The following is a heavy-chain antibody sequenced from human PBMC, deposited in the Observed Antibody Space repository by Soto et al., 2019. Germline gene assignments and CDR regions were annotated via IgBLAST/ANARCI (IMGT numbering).Heavy chain of an antibody. CDR1: GGTFSNYA. D-gene: IGHD3-22*01. CDR2: IVPIFGTT. J-gene: IGHJ6*02. V-gene: IGHV1-69*06. Sequence: QVQLVQSGAEVKKPGSSVKVSCKASGGTFSNYAISWVRQAPGQGLEWMGGIVPIFGTTNYAQRFQGRVTITADKSTSTAYMDLSSLGSEDTAVYYCASPVYYFDSSAYYSYALDVWGQGTAVTVSS. CDR3: ASPVYYFDSSAYYSYALDV.